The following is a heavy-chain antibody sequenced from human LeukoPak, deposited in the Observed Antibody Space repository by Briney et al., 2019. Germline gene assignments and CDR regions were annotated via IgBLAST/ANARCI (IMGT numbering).Heavy chain of an antibody. V-gene: IGHV4-61*02. D-gene: IGHD2-15*01. Sequence: SQTLSLTCTVAGGSISSGSYYWSWIRQPAGKGLEGIGRIYTSGSTNYNPSLKSRVTISVDTSKNQFSLKLSSVTAADTAVYYCARDGAAQGWAFDIWGQGTMVTVSS. J-gene: IGHJ3*02. CDR2: IYTSGST. CDR1: GGSISSGSYY. CDR3: ARDGAAQGWAFDI.